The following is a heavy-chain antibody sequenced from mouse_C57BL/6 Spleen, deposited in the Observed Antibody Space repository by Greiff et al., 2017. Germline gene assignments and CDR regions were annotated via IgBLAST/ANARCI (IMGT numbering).Heavy chain of an antibody. Sequence: VQLQQPGAELVKPGASVKMSCKASGYTFTSYWITWVKQRPGQGLEWIGDIYPGSGSTNYNEKFKSKATLTVDTSSSTAYMQRSSLTSEDSAVYYCARSWVLRFPFAYWGQGTLVTVSA. CDR1: GYTFTSYW. D-gene: IGHD1-1*01. CDR3: ARSWVLRFPFAY. V-gene: IGHV1-55*01. CDR2: IYPGSGST. J-gene: IGHJ3*01.